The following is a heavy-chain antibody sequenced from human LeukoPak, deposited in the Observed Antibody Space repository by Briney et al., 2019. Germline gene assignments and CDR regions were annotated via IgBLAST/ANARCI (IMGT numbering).Heavy chain of an antibody. D-gene: IGHD6-19*01. Sequence: GGSLRLSCAASGFTFSSYSMNWVRQAPGKGLEWVSYISSSSSTIYYADSVKGRFTISRDNAKNSLYLQMNSLRAEDTAVYYCARTPQDSRGSPYYYYYYGMDVWGQKTTVTLSS. J-gene: IGHJ6*01. CDR1: GFTFSSYS. CDR2: ISSSSSTI. CDR3: ARTPQDSRGSPYYYYYYGMDV. V-gene: IGHV3-48*01.